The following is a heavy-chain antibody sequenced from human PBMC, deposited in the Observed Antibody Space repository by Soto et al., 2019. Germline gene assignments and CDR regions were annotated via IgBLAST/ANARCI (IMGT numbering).Heavy chain of an antibody. J-gene: IGHJ4*02. CDR2: VIPILNVA. D-gene: IGHD2-2*01. CDR1: GGSFGIYP. CDR3: ARESTSGLDY. Sequence: QVQLVQSGAEVKKPGSSVKVSCQTSGGSFGIYPISWVRQAPGQGLEWVGRVIPILNVANYTQKLHGRLTLTADKSTTNGCMELSSLTSEDTAVYYCARESTSGLDYWGQGTLVTVSS. V-gene: IGHV1-69*04.